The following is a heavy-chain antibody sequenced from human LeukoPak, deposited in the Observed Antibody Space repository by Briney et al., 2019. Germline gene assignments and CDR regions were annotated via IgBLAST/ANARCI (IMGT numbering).Heavy chain of an antibody. J-gene: IGHJ4*02. CDR1: GFTFSSYG. D-gene: IGHD5-24*01. Sequence: GRSLRLSCAASGFTFSSYGMHWVRQAPGKGLEWVAVISYDGSNKYYADSVKGRFTISRDNSKNPLYLQMNSLRAEDTAVYYCAKGSFGLQIDYWGQGTLVTVSS. CDR2: ISYDGSNK. V-gene: IGHV3-30*18. CDR3: AKGSFGLQIDY.